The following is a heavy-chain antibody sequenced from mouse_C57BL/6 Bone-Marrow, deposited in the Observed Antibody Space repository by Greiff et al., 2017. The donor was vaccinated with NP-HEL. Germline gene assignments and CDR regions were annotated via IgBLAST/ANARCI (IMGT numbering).Heavy chain of an antibody. Sequence: VQLQQSGPELVKPGASVKMSCKASGYTFTDYNMHWVKQSHGKSLEWIGYINPNNGGTSYNQKFKGKATLTVNKSSSTAYMELRSLTSEDSAVYYCARSYYGSSRYAMDYWGQGTSVTVSS. CDR1: GYTFTDYN. V-gene: IGHV1-22*01. CDR2: INPNNGGT. J-gene: IGHJ4*01. CDR3: ARSYYGSSRYAMDY. D-gene: IGHD1-1*01.